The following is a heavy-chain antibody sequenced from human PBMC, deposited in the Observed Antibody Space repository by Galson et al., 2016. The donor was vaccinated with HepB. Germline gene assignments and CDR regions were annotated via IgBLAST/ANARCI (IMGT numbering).Heavy chain of an antibody. Sequence: SLRLSCAASGFSFGNSGMRWVRQAPGRGLEGVAGISRSGHATHYADFVKGRFTISRDNSKNTLYLYMNNLTAGDTAIYYCGKHGGFDYWGQGALVTVSS. CDR3: GKHGGFDY. D-gene: IGHD3-16*01. V-gene: IGHV3-23*05. CDR2: ISRSGHAT. J-gene: IGHJ4*02. CDR1: GFSFGNSG.